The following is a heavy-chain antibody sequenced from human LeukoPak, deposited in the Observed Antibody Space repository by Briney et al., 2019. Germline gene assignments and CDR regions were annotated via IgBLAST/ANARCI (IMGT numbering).Heavy chain of an antibody. V-gene: IGHV3-48*01. CDR3: ARGRIWGISAAGSNFDF. CDR2: ISRSSGTTI. J-gene: IGHJ4*02. CDR1: GFTFSSFN. Sequence: GGSLRVSCAASGFTFSSFNINWVRQAPGKGLEWISYISRSSGTTIYYADSVKGRFTVSRDNAKNSLYLQMNSLRAEDTAVYYCARGRIWGISAAGSNFDFWGQGSLVTVSS. D-gene: IGHD6-13*01.